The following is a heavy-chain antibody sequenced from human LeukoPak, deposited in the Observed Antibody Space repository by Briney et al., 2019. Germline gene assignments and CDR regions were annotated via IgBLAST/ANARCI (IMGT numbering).Heavy chain of an antibody. D-gene: IGHD3-10*01. Sequence: PGGSLRLSCAASGFTFSGSTMHWVRQAPGKGLEWVAVISYEGGTQHYADSVKGRFIISRDNPRNTLYLQMNILRTEDTAVYYCAKEGTPQVSTWYDLWGQGTQVIVSS. J-gene: IGHJ5*02. V-gene: IGHV3-30*04. CDR1: GFTFSGST. CDR3: AKEGTPQVSTWYDL. CDR2: ISYEGGTQ.